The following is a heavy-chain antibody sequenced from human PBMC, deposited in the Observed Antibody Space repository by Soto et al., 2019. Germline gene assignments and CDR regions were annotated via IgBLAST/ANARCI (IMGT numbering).Heavy chain of an antibody. J-gene: IGHJ6*02. CDR3: ARGVMTPVPASFSYGMDV. D-gene: IGHD4-4*01. CDR2: VIPLIGTS. Sequence: QVQLVQSGAEVKKPGSSVTVSCKLSGGTFSTYAISWVRQAPGLGLEWMGRVIPLIGTSNYAQKFKGRVTITADESTSTVYLEVTSLRSEDTAVYYCARGVMTPVPASFSYGMDVWGQGTAVTVS. V-gene: IGHV1-69*18. CDR1: GGTFSTYA.